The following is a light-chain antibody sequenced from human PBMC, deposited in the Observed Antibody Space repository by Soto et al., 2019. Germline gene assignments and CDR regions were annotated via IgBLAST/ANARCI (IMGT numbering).Light chain of an antibody. CDR2: DVR. CDR3: CSYAGSYTYV. J-gene: IGLJ1*01. CDR1: SSDVGAYSY. Sequence: QSVLTQPRSVSGSPGQSVTISCTATSSDVGAYSYVSWYQQHPGKAPKLMIYDVRKRPSGVPDRFSGSKSGHTASLTISGLQAEDEADYYCCSYAGSYTYVFGTGTKVTVL. V-gene: IGLV2-11*01.